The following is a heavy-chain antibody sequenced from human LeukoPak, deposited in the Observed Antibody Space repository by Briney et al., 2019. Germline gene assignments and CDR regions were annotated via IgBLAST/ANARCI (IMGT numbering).Heavy chain of an antibody. J-gene: IGHJ3*02. Sequence: PSQTLSLTCTVSGGSISSGGYYWSGIRQHPGKGLEWIGYIYYSGSTYYNPSLKSRVTISVDTSKNQFSLKLSSVTAADTAVYYCARATKDAFDIWGQGTMVTVSS. CDR1: GGSISSGGYY. V-gene: IGHV4-31*03. CDR2: IYYSGST. CDR3: ARATKDAFDI.